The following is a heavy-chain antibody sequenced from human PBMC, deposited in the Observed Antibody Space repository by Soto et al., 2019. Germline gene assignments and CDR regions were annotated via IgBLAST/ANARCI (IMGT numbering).Heavy chain of an antibody. J-gene: IGHJ4*02. D-gene: IGHD3-3*01. CDR2: LYYSGTT. CDR3: ATWSGCYFPY. CDR1: GGSVSSDIYY. Sequence: QVQLQESGPGLLKPSETLSLTCTVSGGSVSSDIYYWTWIRQPPGKGLEWIGYLYYSGTTNYNPALKSRVTISRDTSKNPFSLKLFSVTAADTAVYYCATWSGCYFPYWGQGTLVTVSS. V-gene: IGHV4-61*01.